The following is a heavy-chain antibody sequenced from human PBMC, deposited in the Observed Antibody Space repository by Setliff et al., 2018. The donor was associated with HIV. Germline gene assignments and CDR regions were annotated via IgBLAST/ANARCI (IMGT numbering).Heavy chain of an antibody. CDR1: GYIFSSYA. J-gene: IGHJ6*03. D-gene: IGHD3-9*01. CDR3: ASHNRETADDLLTAYYNYYYYTDV. CDR2: ISAHNGNT. Sequence: ASVKVSCKASGYIFSSYAFNWVRQAPGQGLEWMGWISAHNGNTIYAQKFQGRVTMTTDTSSSTAYMELRSLKSDDTAVYYCASHNRETADDLLTAYYNYYYYTDVWDKGTTVTVSS. V-gene: IGHV1-18*01.